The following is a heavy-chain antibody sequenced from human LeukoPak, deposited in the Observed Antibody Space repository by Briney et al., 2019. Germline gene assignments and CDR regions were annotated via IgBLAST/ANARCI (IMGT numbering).Heavy chain of an antibody. D-gene: IGHD2-2*01. CDR1: GFTFSRYW. CDR3: AREGIVVVPAAYNWFDP. CDR2: ISPDGSTT. V-gene: IGHV3-74*03. J-gene: IGHJ5*02. Sequence: PGGSLRLSCAASGFTFSRYWMHWVRQAPGKGLMWVSRISPDGSTTLYADSVKGRFTISRDNAKNSLYLQMNSLRAEDTAVYYCAREGIVVVPAAYNWFDPWGQGTLVTVSS.